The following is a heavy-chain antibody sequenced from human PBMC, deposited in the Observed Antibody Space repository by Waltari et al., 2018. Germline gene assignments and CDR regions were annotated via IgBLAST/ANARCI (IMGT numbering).Heavy chain of an antibody. CDR1: GYTFIAYA. CDR3: ARGHRLPFFDF. D-gene: IGHD5-18*01. Sequence: QVQLAQSGAEVKKPGASVKVSCKASGYTFIAYAIHWVRQAPGQSPEWMGWINVGNGNTKYSQKLQGRVTITSDTSASTAYVELSSLTSEDTALYYCARGHRLPFFDFWGKGTLVTVSS. J-gene: IGHJ4*02. V-gene: IGHV1-3*01. CDR2: INVGNGNT.